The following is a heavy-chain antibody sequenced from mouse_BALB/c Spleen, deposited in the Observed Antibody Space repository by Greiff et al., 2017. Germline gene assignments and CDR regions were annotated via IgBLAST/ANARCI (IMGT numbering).Heavy chain of an antibody. CDR3: ARRIYYDSHFDY. D-gene: IGHD2-4*01. CDR1: GYTFTSYY. CDR2: IYPGNVNT. J-gene: IGHJ2*01. V-gene: IGHV1S56*01. Sequence: QVQLQQSGPELVKPGASVRISCKASGYTFTSYYIHWVKQRPGQGLEWIGWIYPGNVNTKYNEKFKGKATLTADKSSSTAYMQLSSLTSEDSAVYVCARRIYYDSHFDYWGQGTTLTVSS.